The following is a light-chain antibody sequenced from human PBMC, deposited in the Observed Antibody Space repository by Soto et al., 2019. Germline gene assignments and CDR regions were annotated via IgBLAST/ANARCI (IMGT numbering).Light chain of an antibody. Sequence: DIEMTQSPSSVSASVGDSVTITCRASQGISTWLAWYQQKPGKAPILLIYDASTLQSGVPSRFSGSGSGRDFTLTISSLQPEDFATYYCQQANSFPRTFGQGTKLEIK. J-gene: IGKJ2*01. CDR3: QQANSFPRT. CDR2: DAS. V-gene: IGKV1-12*01. CDR1: QGISTW.